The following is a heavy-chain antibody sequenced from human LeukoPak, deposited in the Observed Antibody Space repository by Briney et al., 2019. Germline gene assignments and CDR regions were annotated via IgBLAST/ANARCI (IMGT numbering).Heavy chain of an antibody. CDR2: IAGSGGGT. V-gene: IGHV3-23*01. J-gene: IGHJ6*02. Sequence: PGGSLRLSCAASGFTLRSYAMSWVRQAPGKGLDWVSVIAGSGGGTYYADSVKGRFTISRDTSKNTLYLQMNSLRAEDTAVYYCAKALTGEDYGMDAWGQGTTVTVSS. CDR1: GFTLRSYA. CDR3: AKALTGEDYGMDA. D-gene: IGHD2-15*01.